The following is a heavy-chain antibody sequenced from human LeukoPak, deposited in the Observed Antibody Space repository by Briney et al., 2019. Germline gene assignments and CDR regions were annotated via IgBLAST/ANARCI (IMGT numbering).Heavy chain of an antibody. D-gene: IGHD3-10*01. CDR3: ARDAGKGVSYDY. J-gene: IGHJ4*02. V-gene: IGHV1-69*01. CDR1: GGTFSSYA. Sequence: EASVKVSCKASGGTFSSYAISWVPQAPGQGLEWMGGIIPIFGTANYAQKFQGRVTITADESTSTAYMELSSLRSEDTAVYYCARDAGKGVSYDYWGQGTLVTVSS. CDR2: IIPIFGTA.